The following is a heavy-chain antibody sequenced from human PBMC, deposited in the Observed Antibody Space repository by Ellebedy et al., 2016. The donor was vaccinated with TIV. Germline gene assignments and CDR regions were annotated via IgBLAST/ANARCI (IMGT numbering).Heavy chain of an antibody. CDR3: SRHTDYALDY. J-gene: IGHJ4*02. V-gene: IGHV3-7*01. CDR2: IKQDGSEK. Sequence: GESLKISCAASGFTFSIYWMSWVRQDPGKGLECVANIKQDGSEKSYVDSVKGRFTISRDNAKNSLYLQMNSLRAEDTAVYYCSRHTDYALDYWGQGALVTVSS. CDR1: GFTFSIYW. D-gene: IGHD4-17*01.